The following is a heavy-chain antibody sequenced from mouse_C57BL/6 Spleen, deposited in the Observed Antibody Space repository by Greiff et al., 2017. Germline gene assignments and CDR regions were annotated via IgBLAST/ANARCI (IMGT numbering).Heavy chain of an antibody. CDR2: IDPNSGGT. CDR3: ARSVITTVVSYWYFDV. CDR1: GYTFTSYW. Sequence: QVQLKQPGAELVKPGASVKLSCKASGYTFTSYWMHWVKQRPGRGLEWIGRIDPNSGGTKYNEKFKSKATLTVDKPSSTAYMQLSSLTSEDSAVYYCARSVITTVVSYWYFDVWGTGTTVTVSS. D-gene: IGHD1-1*01. V-gene: IGHV1-72*01. J-gene: IGHJ1*03.